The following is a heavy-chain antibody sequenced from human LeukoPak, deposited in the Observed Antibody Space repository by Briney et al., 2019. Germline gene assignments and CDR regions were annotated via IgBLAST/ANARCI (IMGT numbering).Heavy chain of an antibody. Sequence: SETLSLTCTVSGGSISSYYWSWIRQPPGKGLEWIGYIYYSESTNYNPSLKSRVTISVDTSKNQFSLKLSSVTAADTAVYYCARATLWDSSGYYYPNFDYWGQGTLVTVSS. D-gene: IGHD3-22*01. V-gene: IGHV4-59*01. CDR2: IYYSEST. J-gene: IGHJ4*02. CDR3: ARATLWDSSGYYYPNFDY. CDR1: GGSISSYY.